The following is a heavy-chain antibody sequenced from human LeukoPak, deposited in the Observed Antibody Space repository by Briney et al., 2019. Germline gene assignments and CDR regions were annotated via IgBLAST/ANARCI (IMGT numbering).Heavy chain of an antibody. CDR1: GYTFTGYY. Sequence: ASVKVSCKASGYTFTGYYMHWVRQAPGQGLEWMGWINPNSGDTNYAQKLQGRVTMTRVTSISTAYMELNRLRSDDTAVYYCARDGMTVLLGAPGWFDPWGQGTLVTVSS. CDR3: ARDGMTVLLGAPGWFDP. J-gene: IGHJ5*02. D-gene: IGHD2-21*02. V-gene: IGHV1-2*02. CDR2: INPNSGDT.